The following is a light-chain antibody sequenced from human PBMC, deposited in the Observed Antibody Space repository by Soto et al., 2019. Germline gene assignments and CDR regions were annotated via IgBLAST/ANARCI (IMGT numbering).Light chain of an antibody. V-gene: IGKV3-20*01. CDR1: QSVSSSY. Sequence: EIVLTQSPGTLSLSPGERATLSCRASQSVSSSYLAWYQQKPGQAPRLLIYGACSRATGIPDRFSGSGAGTDFTLTISRLELEDFAVYYCQQYGRSTGTVGQGTKLEIK. CDR3: QQYGRSTGT. J-gene: IGKJ2*01. CDR2: GAC.